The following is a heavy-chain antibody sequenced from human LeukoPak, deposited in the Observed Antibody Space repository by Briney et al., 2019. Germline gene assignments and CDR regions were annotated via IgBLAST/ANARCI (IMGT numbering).Heavy chain of an antibody. J-gene: IGHJ4*02. CDR1: GYTFSSHG. D-gene: IGHD3-16*01. Sequence: PGGSLRLSCAASGYTFSSHGLTWVRQAPGKGLEWDSTINGAGDNTYYAETVKGRFTISRDNSKNTLYLQMHSLRAEDTAIYYCAKVSVCYGCYLDYWGQGTLVTVS. CDR2: INGAGDNT. V-gene: IGHV3-23*01. CDR3: AKVSVCYGCYLDY.